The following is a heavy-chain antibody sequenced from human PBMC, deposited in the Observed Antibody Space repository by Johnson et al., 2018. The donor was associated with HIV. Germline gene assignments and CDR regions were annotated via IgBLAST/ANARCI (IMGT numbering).Heavy chain of an antibody. CDR3: AQDLAFAYCGGDCYSGAFDI. CDR2: IRGSGGST. CDR1: GFTFSSYA. V-gene: IGHV3-23*04. D-gene: IGHD2-21*02. J-gene: IGHJ3*02. Sequence: EVQLVESGGGLVQPGGSLRLSCAASGFTFSSYAMSWVRQAPGKGLEWVSAIRGSGGSTYYADSVKGRFTISRDNAKNTLYLQMNSLRAEDTAVYYCAQDLAFAYCGGDCYSGAFDIWGQGTMVTVSS.